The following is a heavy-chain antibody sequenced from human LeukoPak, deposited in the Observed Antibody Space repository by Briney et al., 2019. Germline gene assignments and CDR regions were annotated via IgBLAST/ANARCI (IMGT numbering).Heavy chain of an antibody. V-gene: IGHV4-34*01. CDR3: ARGGERITMIVDAFDI. CDR2: INHSGST. J-gene: IGHJ3*02. Sequence: SETLSLTCAVYGGSFSGYYWSWIRQPPGRGLEWIGEINHSGSTNYNPSLKSRVTISVDTSKNQFSLKLSSVTAADTAVYYCARGGERITMIVDAFDIWGQGTMVTVSS. D-gene: IGHD3-22*01. CDR1: GGSFSGYY.